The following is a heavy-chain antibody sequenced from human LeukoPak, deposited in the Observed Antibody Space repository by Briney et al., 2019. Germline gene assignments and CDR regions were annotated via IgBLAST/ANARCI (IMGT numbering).Heavy chain of an antibody. Sequence: ASVKVSYKASGYTFTNYDINWVRQASGQGLEWMGWMNPNSGNTGSAQKFQGRVTMTSNTSISTAYMELSSLRSEDTAVYYCARGLRREQQLLRAFDYWGQGTPVTVSS. V-gene: IGHV1-8*01. D-gene: IGHD6-13*01. CDR2: MNPNSGNT. CDR1: GYTFTNYD. J-gene: IGHJ4*02. CDR3: ARGLRREQQLLRAFDY.